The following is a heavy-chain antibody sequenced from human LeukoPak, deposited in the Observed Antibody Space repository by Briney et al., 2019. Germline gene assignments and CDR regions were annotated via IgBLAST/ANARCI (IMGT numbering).Heavy chain of an antibody. J-gene: IGHJ4*02. V-gene: IGHV3-74*01. CDR3: ASTGFLGGEWIIDY. CDR1: GXTFCNYW. Sequence: GGSLRLSCAASGXTFCNYWMHWVRQAPGKGLVCVLRIRTDGRSTTNAESVEKRLTITRDNAKNTLYLQMDSLRVEDTAVDYYASTGFLGGEWIIDYWGQGTLVTVSS. CDR2: IRTDGRST. D-gene: IGHD3-16*01.